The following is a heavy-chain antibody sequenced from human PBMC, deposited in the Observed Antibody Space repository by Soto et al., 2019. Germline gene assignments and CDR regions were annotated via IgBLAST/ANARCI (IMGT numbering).Heavy chain of an antibody. J-gene: IGHJ5*02. CDR2: IYYSGST. CDR3: ARDNMRAYYGSGSQVWFDP. Sequence: QVQLQESGPGLVKPSETLSLTCTVSGGSISSYYWSWIRQPPGKGLEWIGYIYYSGSTNYNPSLKSRVTISVDTSKNQFSLKLSSVTAADTAVYYCARDNMRAYYGSGSQVWFDPWGQGTLVTVSS. V-gene: IGHV4-59*01. D-gene: IGHD3-10*01. CDR1: GGSISSYY.